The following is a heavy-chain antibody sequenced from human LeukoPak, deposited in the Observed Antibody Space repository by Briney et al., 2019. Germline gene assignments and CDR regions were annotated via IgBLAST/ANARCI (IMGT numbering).Heavy chain of an antibody. CDR2: IYPGDSDT. D-gene: IGHD6-19*01. Sequence: GESLKISCKGSGYSFTSYWIGWVRHMPGKGLEWMGIIYPGDSDTRYSPSFQGQVTISADKSISTAYLQWSSLKASDTAMYYCARLSKSSGWYQESYFDYWGQETLVTVSS. CDR1: GYSFTSYW. CDR3: ARLSKSSGWYQESYFDY. V-gene: IGHV5-51*01. J-gene: IGHJ4*02.